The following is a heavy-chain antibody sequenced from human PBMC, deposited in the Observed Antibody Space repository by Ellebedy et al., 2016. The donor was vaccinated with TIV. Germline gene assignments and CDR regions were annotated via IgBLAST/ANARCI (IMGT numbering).Heavy chain of an antibody. Sequence: GESLKISCQVSGYRFTSYWIAWVRQMPGKGLEWMGVIYPGDSDTKYSPSFRGQVTFSVDKSITTAYLQRGGLKASDTAIYYCARLIAATPAAGGALDIWGQGTMVTVSS. V-gene: IGHV5-51*01. J-gene: IGHJ3*02. CDR2: IYPGDSDT. CDR3: ARLIAATPAAGGALDI. D-gene: IGHD2-2*01. CDR1: GYRFTSYW.